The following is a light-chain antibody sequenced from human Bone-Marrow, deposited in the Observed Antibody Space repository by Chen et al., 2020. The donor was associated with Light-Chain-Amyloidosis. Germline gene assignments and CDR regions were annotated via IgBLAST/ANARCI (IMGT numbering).Light chain of an antibody. J-gene: IGLJ3*02. CDR2: DDS. V-gene: IGLV3-21*02. CDR3: QVWDRSSDRPV. Sequence: SYVLTLPSSVSVAPGHTATIACGGNNIGSTSVHWYQQTPGQAPLLVVYDDSDLPSGIPERLSGSNSGNTATLTISRVEAGDEADYYCQVWDRSSDRPVFGGGTKLTVL. CDR1: NIGSTS.